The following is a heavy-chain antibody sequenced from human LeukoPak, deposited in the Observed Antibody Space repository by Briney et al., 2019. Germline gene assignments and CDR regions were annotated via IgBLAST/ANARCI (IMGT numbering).Heavy chain of an antibody. CDR2: ISYDGTNK. Sequence: GGSLRLSCTASGFTVSTNYVSWVRQAPGKGLEWVAIISYDGTNKFYADSVKGRFTISRDNSKKMVYLQMNSLRAEDTALYYCATIEVVVAATSDPLGYWGQGTLVTVSS. CDR1: GFTVSTNY. V-gene: IGHV3-30-3*01. J-gene: IGHJ4*02. CDR3: ATIEVVVAATSDPLGY. D-gene: IGHD2-15*01.